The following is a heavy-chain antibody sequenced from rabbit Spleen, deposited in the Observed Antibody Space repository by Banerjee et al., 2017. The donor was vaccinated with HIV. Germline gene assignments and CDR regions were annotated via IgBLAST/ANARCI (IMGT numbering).Heavy chain of an antibody. CDR1: GFDFSRYY. CDR2: IDPVFGIT. D-gene: IGHD4-2*01. Sequence: QLKETGGGLVQPGGSLTLSCKASGFDFSRYYMNWVRQAPGKGLEWIGYIDPVFGITYYANWVNGRFSISRENAQNTVFLQMTSLTAADTATYFCATLHSSDDYFKLWGPGTLVTVS. CDR3: ATLHSSDDYFKL. J-gene: IGHJ4*01. V-gene: IGHV1S7*01.